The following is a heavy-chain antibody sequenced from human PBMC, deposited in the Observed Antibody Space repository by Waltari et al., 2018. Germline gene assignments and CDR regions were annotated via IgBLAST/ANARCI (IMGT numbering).Heavy chain of an antibody. D-gene: IGHD5-18*01. Sequence: QVQLVQSGAEVNKPGSSVKVSCKASVCTFNRYAISWVRQAPGQGLEWRGGDIPIFGTANYAQKFQGRVTITADESTSTAYMELSSLRSEDTAVYYCARGGSYGGVGVWGKGTTVTVSS. CDR3: ARGGSYGGVGV. CDR2: DIPIFGTA. CDR1: VCTFNRYA. J-gene: IGHJ6*04. V-gene: IGHV1-69*01.